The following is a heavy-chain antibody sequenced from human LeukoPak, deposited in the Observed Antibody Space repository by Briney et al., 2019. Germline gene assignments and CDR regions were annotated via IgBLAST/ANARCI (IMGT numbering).Heavy chain of an antibody. Sequence: SVKVSCKASGYTFTSYAISWVRQAPGQGLEWMGGIIPIFGTANYAQKFQGRVTITADESTSTAYMELSSLRSEDTAVYYCARDNRGITGTTGGRYFQHWGQGTLVTVSS. CDR2: IIPIFGTA. V-gene: IGHV1-69*13. CDR3: ARDNRGITGTTGGRYFQH. CDR1: GYTFTSYA. D-gene: IGHD1-7*01. J-gene: IGHJ1*01.